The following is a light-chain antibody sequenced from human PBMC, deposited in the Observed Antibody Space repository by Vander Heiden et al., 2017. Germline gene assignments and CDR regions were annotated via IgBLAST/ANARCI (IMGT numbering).Light chain of an antibody. J-gene: IGLJ3*02. CDR1: SSNIGSNT. Sequence: QSVLTQPPPASGNPGQRVTISCSGSSSNIGSNTVNWYQQLPGTAPKLLIYTNNQRPSGVPDRFSGSKSGTSVSLAISGLQTEDEADYYCVAWDDSLNAPVFGGGTKLTVL. V-gene: IGLV1-44*01. CDR3: VAWDDSLNAPV. CDR2: TNN.